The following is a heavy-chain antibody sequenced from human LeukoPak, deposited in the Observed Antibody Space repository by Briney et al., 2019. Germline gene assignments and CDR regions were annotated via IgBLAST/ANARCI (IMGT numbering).Heavy chain of an antibody. D-gene: IGHD2-2*02. CDR3: ARHIGYCSGTSCYTYIDV. J-gene: IGHJ6*03. V-gene: IGHV5-51*01. Sequence: GESLKISCEGSGYTFINHWIGWVRQMPGKGLEWLGVIHPGDSDTRYSPSFQGQVTMSVDKSISIAYLQWSSLKAPDTAIYYCARHIGYCSGTSCYTYIDVWGKGTTVTVSS. CDR1: GYTFINHW. CDR2: IHPGDSDT.